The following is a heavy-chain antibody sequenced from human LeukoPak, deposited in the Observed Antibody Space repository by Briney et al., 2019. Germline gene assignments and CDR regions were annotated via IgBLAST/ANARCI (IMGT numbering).Heavy chain of an antibody. CDR1: GYSISSGYY. Sequence: SETLSLTCAVSGYSISSGYYWGWIRQPPGKGLEWIGSIYHSGTTYYNPSLTSRVTISVDTSKNHFSLKVNSVTAADTAVYYCAKPQSSLSHFYDSWGQGTPVTVSS. V-gene: IGHV4-38-2*01. J-gene: IGHJ4*02. CDR2: IYHSGTT. CDR3: AKPQSSLSHFYDS. D-gene: IGHD6-6*01.